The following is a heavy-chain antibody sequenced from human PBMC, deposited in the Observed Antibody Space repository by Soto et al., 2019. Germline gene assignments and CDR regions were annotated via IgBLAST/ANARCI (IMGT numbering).Heavy chain of an antibody. J-gene: IGHJ6*02. CDR1: GGSISSSSYY. V-gene: IGHV4-39*01. CDR3: ATAVIAVDAALPTVTVYYYYGMDV. D-gene: IGHD6-19*01. CDR2: IYYSGST. Sequence: SETLSLTCTVSGGSISSSSYYWGWIRQPPGKGLEWIGSIYYSGSTYYNPSLKSRVTISVDTSKNQFSLKLSSVTAADTAVYYCATAVIAVDAALPTVTVYYYYGMDVWCQGTTVT.